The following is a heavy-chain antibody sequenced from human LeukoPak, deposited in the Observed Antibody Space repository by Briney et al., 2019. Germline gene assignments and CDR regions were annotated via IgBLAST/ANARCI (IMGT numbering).Heavy chain of an antibody. CDR1: GFTFSSYS. Sequence: GSLRLSCAASGFTFSSYSMNWIRQPPGKGLEWIGEINHSGSTNYNPSLKSRVTISVDTSKNQFSLKLSSVTAADTAVYYCARGRLTMVRGVTRPYYFDYWGQGTLVTVSS. D-gene: IGHD3-10*01. CDR3: ARGRLTMVRGVTRPYYFDY. J-gene: IGHJ4*02. V-gene: IGHV4-34*01. CDR2: INHSGST.